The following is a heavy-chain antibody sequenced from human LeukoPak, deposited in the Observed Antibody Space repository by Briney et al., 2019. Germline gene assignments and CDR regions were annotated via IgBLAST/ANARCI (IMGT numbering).Heavy chain of an antibody. CDR3: ARDKEMATIGRAFDI. CDR2: IYYSGST. D-gene: IGHD5-24*01. Sequence: PSETLSLTCTVSGGSISSGDYYWSWIRQPPGKGLEWIGYIYYSGSTYYNPSLKSRVTISVDTSKNRFSLKLSSVTAADTAVYYCARDKEMATIGRAFDIWGQGTMVTVSS. V-gene: IGHV4-30-4*08. CDR1: GGSISSGDYY. J-gene: IGHJ3*02.